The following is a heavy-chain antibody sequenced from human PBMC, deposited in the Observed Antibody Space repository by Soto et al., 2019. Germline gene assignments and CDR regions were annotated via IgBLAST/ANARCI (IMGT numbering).Heavy chain of an antibody. CDR1: GGSISSGGYY. V-gene: IGHV4-31*03. J-gene: IGHJ5*02. CDR2: IYYSGST. CDR3: AREYYSNYIAWFDP. D-gene: IGHD4-4*01. Sequence: SETLSLTCTVSGGSISSGGYYWSWIRQHPGKGLEWIGYIYYSGSTYYNPSLKSRVTISVDTSKNQFSLKLSSVTAADTAVYYCAREYYSNYIAWFDPWGQGTLVTVSS.